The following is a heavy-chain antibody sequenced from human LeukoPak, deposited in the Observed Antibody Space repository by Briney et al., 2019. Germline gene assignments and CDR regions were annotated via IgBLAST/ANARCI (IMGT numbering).Heavy chain of an antibody. J-gene: IGHJ4*02. Sequence: SGGSLRLSCAASGFTFSSYWMSLVRQAPGKGLEWVANIKQDGSEKYYVDSVKGRFTISGDNAKNSLYVQMNSLRAEDTAVYYCARARVRGVIPRSYFDYWGQGTLVTVSS. CDR2: IKQDGSEK. V-gene: IGHV3-7*01. D-gene: IGHD3-10*01. CDR1: GFTFSSYW. CDR3: ARARVRGVIPRSYFDY.